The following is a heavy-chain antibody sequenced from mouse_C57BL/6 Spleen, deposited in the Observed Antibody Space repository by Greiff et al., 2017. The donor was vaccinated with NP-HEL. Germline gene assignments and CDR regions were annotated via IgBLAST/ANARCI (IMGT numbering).Heavy chain of an antibody. CDR1: GYTFTSYW. CDR3: ARYLEAFSYAYFDV. Sequence: QVQLQQPGAELVRPGTSVKLSCKASGYTFTSYWMHWVKQRPGQGLEWIGVIDPSDSYTNYNQKFKGKATLTVDTSSSTAYMQLSSLTSEDSAVYYCARYLEAFSYAYFDVWGTGTTVTVSS. V-gene: IGHV1-59*01. CDR2: IDPSDSYT. D-gene: IGHD1-1*01. J-gene: IGHJ1*03.